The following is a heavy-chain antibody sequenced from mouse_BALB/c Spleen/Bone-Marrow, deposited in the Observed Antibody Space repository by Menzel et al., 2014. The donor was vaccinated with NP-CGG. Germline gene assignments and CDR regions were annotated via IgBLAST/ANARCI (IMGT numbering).Heavy chain of an antibody. V-gene: IGHV14-3*02. CDR2: IDPANGNT. CDR1: GFNIKDTY. D-gene: IGHD2-14*01. Sequence: VQLQQSGAELVTPGASVKLSCTASGFNIKDTYMHWVKQRPEQGLEWIGRIDPANGNTKYDPKFQGKATITADTSSNTAYLQLSSLTSEDAAVYYCASYYRYDRRFAYWGQGTLVTVSA. CDR3: ASYYRYDRRFAY. J-gene: IGHJ3*01.